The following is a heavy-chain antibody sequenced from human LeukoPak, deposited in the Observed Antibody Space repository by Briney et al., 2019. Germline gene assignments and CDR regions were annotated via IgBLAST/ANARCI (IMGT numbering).Heavy chain of an antibody. V-gene: IGHV4-59*12. J-gene: IGHJ4*02. D-gene: IGHD2-15*01. CDR2: IYNTGRT. CDR1: GGSITNYY. CDR3: ARETYCSGGTCFFGPDY. Sequence: SETLSLTCSVSGGSITNYYWSWIRQSPGKGLEWIGFIYNTGRTNYNPSLQGRVTMSIDTSRNQFSLQLTSVTAADTAVYHCARETYCSGGTCFFGPDYWGQGTLVTVSS.